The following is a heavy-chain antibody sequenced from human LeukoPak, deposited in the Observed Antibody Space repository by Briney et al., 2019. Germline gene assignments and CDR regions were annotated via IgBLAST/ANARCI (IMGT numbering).Heavy chain of an antibody. CDR1: GFPFSSYW. CDR3: ARLTGTTGFDY. CDR2: IKQDGSEK. Sequence: GGSVRLSRAASGFPFSSYWMSWVRQAPGKGLEWVANIKQDGSEKYYVDSVKGRFTMSRDNAKNSLYLQMNSLRGEDTAVYYCARLTGTTGFDYWGQGTLVTVSS. V-gene: IGHV3-7*01. J-gene: IGHJ4*02. D-gene: IGHD1-1*01.